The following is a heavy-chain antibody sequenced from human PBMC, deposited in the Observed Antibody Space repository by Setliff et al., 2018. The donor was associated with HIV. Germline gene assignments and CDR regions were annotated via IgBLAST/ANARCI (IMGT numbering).Heavy chain of an antibody. CDR1: GDSITSTNW. V-gene: IGHV4-4*02. CDR2: IYHDGTI. CDR3: ARDSRYDWKNKFDI. Sequence: KPSETLSLTCAVSGDSITSTNWWIWVRQYSGKGLERIGEIYHDGTINYNPSLMSRVSISVDKPKNQFSLKLRSVTAADTAVYYCARDSRYDWKNKFDIWGRGILVTVSS. J-gene: IGHJ2*01. D-gene: IGHD1-1*01.